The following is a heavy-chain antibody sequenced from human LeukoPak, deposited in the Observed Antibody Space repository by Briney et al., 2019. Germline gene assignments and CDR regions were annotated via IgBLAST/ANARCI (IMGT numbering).Heavy chain of an antibody. J-gene: IGHJ5*02. V-gene: IGHV4-4*02. CDR1: GGSISSSNW. CDR2: IYHSGST. Sequence: PSGTLSLTCAVSGGSISSSNWWSWVRQPPGKGLEWIGEIYHSGSTNYNPSLKSRVTISVDKSKNQFSLKLSSVTAADTAVYYCAARPIVVVVAATATPDWWFDPWGQGTLVTVSS. CDR3: AARPIVVVVAATATPDWWFDP. D-gene: IGHD2-15*01.